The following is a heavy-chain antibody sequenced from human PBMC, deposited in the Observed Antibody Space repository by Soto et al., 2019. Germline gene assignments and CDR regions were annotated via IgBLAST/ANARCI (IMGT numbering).Heavy chain of an antibody. CDR2: IIPIFGTA. CDR3: ARGNSSSWYFSPASLDY. Sequence: QVQLVQSGAEVKKPGSLVKVSCKASGGTFSSYAISWVRQAPGQGLEWMGGIIPIFGTANYAQKFQGRVTITADESTSTAYMELSSLRSEDTAVYYCARGNSSSWYFSPASLDYWGQGTLVTVSS. J-gene: IGHJ4*02. CDR1: GGTFSSYA. V-gene: IGHV1-69*01. D-gene: IGHD6-13*01.